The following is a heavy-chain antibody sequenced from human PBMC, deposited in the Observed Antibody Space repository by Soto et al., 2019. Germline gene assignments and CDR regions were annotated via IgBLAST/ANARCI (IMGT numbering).Heavy chain of an antibody. CDR3: AQVFSPEGGNYFDY. V-gene: IGHV3-23*01. CDR2: ISNSFSDGNT. Sequence: EVQLLESGGGLVQPGGSLRLSCAASGFTFSNYAMTWVRQAPGKGLEWVSAISNSFSDGNTHYADSVKGRFTISRDNDKNTVFLEMNSLRAEDTAVHYCAQVFSPEGGNYFDYWGQGTLVTVSS. CDR1: GFTFSNYA. J-gene: IGHJ4*02.